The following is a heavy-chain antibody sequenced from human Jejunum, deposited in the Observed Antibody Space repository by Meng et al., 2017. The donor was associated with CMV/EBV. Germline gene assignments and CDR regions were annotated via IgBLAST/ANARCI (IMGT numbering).Heavy chain of an antibody. CDR3: ARGTQYYDSSGYYNWYFDL. J-gene: IGHJ2*01. V-gene: IGHV3-66*02. D-gene: IGHD3-22*01. CDR1: VSGNY. CDR2: IYSGGDT. Sequence: VSGNYRSWARQAPGKGLEWVSVIYSGGDTYYADSVKGRFTISRDNSKNTLYLQMNSLRAEDTAVYYCARGTQYYDSSGYYNWYFDLWGRGTLVTVSS.